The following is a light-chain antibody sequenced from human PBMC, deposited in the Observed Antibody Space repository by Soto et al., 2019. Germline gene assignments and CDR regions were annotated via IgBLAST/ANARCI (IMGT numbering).Light chain of an antibody. CDR1: QSLLHSNGYNY. CDR3: MQALQAPPYT. J-gene: IGKJ2*01. Sequence: EIVMTQSPLSLSVTPGEPASISCRSSQSLLHSNGYNYFDWYLQKPGQSPQLLIYWGSNRASGVPDRFSCSGSGTDFTLKISRMEAEDVGVYYCMQALQAPPYTFGQGTKLEIK. V-gene: IGKV2-28*01. CDR2: WGS.